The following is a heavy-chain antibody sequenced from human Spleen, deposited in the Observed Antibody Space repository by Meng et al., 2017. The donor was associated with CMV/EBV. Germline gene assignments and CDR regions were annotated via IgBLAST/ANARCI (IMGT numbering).Heavy chain of an antibody. CDR2: ISDSGGST. CDR3: ARAEDGTFWHYFDS. D-gene: IGHD6-13*01. Sequence: GGSLRLSCAASGFTFSTYGMSWVRQAPGKGLEWVSVISDSGGSTYYADSVKGRFTISRDKSKNTVHLQMNSLRGEDTAVYYCARAEDGTFWHYFDSWGQGTLVTVSS. V-gene: IGHV3-23*01. CDR1: GFTFSTYG. J-gene: IGHJ4*02.